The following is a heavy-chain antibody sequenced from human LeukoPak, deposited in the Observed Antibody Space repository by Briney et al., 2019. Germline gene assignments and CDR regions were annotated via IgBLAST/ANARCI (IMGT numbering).Heavy chain of an antibody. CDR3: ARDGSGSYYISNWLDP. CDR1: GFTFSSYG. J-gene: IGHJ5*02. D-gene: IGHD3-10*01. V-gene: IGHV3-33*01. CDR2: IWYDGSNK. Sequence: GRSLRLSCAASGFTFSSYGMHWVRQAPGKGLEWVAVIWYDGSNKYYADSVKGRFTISRDNSKNTLYLQMNSLRAEDTAVYYCARDGSGSYYISNWLDPWGQGTLVTVSS.